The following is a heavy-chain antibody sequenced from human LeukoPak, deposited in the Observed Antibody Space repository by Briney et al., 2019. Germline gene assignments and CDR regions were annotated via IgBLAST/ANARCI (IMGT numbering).Heavy chain of an antibody. Sequence: ASVKVSCKASGYTFTSYGISWVRQAPGQGLEWMGWISAYNGNTNYAQKLQGRVTMTTDTSTSTAYMELRSLRSDDTAVYYCARVRTDDILTSLPQYFDYWGQGTLVTVSS. J-gene: IGHJ4*02. CDR1: GYTFTSYG. CDR3: ARVRTDDILTSLPQYFDY. V-gene: IGHV1-18*01. CDR2: ISAYNGNT. D-gene: IGHD3-9*01.